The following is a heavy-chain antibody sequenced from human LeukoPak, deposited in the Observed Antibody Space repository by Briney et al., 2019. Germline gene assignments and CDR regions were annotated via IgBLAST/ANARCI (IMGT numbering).Heavy chain of an antibody. D-gene: IGHD6-19*01. Sequence: SETLSLTCTVSGGSISDYYWSWIRQPPGKGLEWIGEINHSGSTNYNPSLKSRVTISVDTSKNQFSLKLSSVTAADTAVYYCARGPAPETGYSSGWSEYYFDYWGQGTLVTVSS. CDR3: ARGPAPETGYSSGWSEYYFDY. J-gene: IGHJ4*02. CDR1: GGSISDYY. CDR2: INHSGST. V-gene: IGHV4-34*01.